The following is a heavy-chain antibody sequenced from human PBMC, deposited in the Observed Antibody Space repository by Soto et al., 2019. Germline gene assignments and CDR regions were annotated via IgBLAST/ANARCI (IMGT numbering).Heavy chain of an antibody. V-gene: IGHV3-23*01. CDR3: AKDVMTYYDFWSGYYLDG. D-gene: IGHD3-3*01. CDR2: ISGSGGST. J-gene: IGHJ4*02. CDR1: GFTFSSYA. Sequence: EVQLLESGGGLVQPGGSLRLSCAASGFTFSSYAMSWVRQAPGKGLEWVSAISGSGGSTYYADSVKGRFTISRDNSKTTLYLQMNSLRAEDTAVYYCAKDVMTYYDFWSGYYLDGWGQGTLVTVSS.